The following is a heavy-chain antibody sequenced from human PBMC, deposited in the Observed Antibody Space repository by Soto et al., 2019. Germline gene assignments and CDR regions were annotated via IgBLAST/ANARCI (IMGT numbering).Heavy chain of an antibody. CDR2: ISGSGGNT. CDR1: GFTFSSYA. D-gene: IGHD3-10*01. Sequence: EVQLLESGGGLVQPGGSLTPSCAASGFTFSSYAMSWVRQAPGKGLEWVSGISGSGGNTYYADSVKGRFTISRDNSKNTLYLQMNTLRAEDTAVYYCAKGREGFGNDAFDIWCQGTMVTVSS. CDR3: AKGREGFGNDAFDI. J-gene: IGHJ3*02. V-gene: IGHV3-23*01.